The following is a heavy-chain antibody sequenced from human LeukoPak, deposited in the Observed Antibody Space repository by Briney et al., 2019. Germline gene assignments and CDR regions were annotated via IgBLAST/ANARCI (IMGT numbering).Heavy chain of an antibody. CDR3: AKSTSFYLDS. V-gene: IGHV3-23*01. CDR1: GFIFTNYA. Sequence: GGSLRLSCAASGFIFTNYAMSWVRQAPGKGLEWVSTISGSSNTYYADSVKGRFTISRDNSKSTLYVQMNSLRAEDTAVYYCAKSTSFYLDSWGQGTLVTVSS. CDR2: ISGSSNT. J-gene: IGHJ4*02.